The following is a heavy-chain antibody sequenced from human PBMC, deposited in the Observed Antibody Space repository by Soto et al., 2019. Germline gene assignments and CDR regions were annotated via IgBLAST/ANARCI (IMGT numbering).Heavy chain of an antibody. CDR3: ARESLRSKKNFTIFGVVIIQDWYFDL. Sequence: GGSLRLSCAASGFTFSSYGMRWVRQAPGKGLEWVAVIWYDGSNKYYADSVKGRFTISRDNSKNTLYLQMNSLRAEDTAVYYRARESLRSKKNFTIFGVVIIQDWYFDLWGRGTLVTV. J-gene: IGHJ2*01. V-gene: IGHV3-33*01. CDR2: IWYDGSNK. D-gene: IGHD3-3*01. CDR1: GFTFSSYG.